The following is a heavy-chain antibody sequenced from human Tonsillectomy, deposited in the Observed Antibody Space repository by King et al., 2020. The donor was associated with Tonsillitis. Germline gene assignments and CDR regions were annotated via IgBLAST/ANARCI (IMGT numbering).Heavy chain of an antibody. CDR3: ARVNFGSSGLDAFDI. J-gene: IGHJ3*02. CDR1: GFTFSDFY. CDR2: ISSSSSYT. Sequence: VQLVESGGGLVKPGGSLRLSCAASGFTFSDFYMSWVRQAPGEGLEWSSYISSSSSYTNYADSVRGRFSTSRDNAKNSLYLQMNSLRADETAVYYCARVNFGSSGLDAFDIWGQGTMVTVSS. D-gene: IGHD6-25*01. V-gene: IGHV3-11*05.